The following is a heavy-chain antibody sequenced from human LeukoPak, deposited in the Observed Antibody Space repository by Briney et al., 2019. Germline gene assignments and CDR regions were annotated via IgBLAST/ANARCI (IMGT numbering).Heavy chain of an antibody. D-gene: IGHD6-19*01. CDR1: GFTFNSYG. J-gene: IGHJ4*02. CDR2: IWYDGSNK. CDR3: ARDPGVRWLVGFDY. Sequence: GGSLRLSCAASGFTFNSYGMHWVRQAPGKGLEWVAVIWYDGSNKYYADSVKGRFTISRDNPENTLYLQMDSLRAEDTAVYYCARDPGVRWLVGFDYWGQGTLVTVSS. V-gene: IGHV3-33*01.